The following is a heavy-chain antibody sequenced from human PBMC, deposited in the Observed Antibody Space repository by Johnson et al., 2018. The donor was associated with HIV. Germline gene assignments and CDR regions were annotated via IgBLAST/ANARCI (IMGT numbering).Heavy chain of an antibody. D-gene: IGHD3-16*01. J-gene: IGHJ3*02. CDR1: GFPFDDYG. Sequence: QLVESGGGVVRPGGSLSLSCAASGFPFDDYGMSWVRQAPGKGLEWVSGISWNSGSIGYADSVKGRFTISRDNAKNSLYLQMNSLRAEDTALYYCARSDYVWGSYTRKGAFDIWGQVTMVTVSS. CDR3: ARSDYVWGSYTRKGAFDI. V-gene: IGHV3-20*04. CDR2: ISWNSGSI.